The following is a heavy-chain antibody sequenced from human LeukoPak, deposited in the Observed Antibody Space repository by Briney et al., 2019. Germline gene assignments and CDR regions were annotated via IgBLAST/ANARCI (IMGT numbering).Heavy chain of an antibody. V-gene: IGHV3-23*01. CDR3: AKHDGAAVAGIFDY. CDR1: GFTFSSYA. CDR2: ISGSGGST. D-gene: IGHD6-19*01. Sequence: GGSLRLSCAASGFTFSSYAMSWVRQAPGKGLEWVSAISGSGGSTYYADSVKGRFTISRDNSKNTLYLQMSSLRAEDTAVYYCAKHDGAAVAGIFDYWGQGTLVTVSS. J-gene: IGHJ4*02.